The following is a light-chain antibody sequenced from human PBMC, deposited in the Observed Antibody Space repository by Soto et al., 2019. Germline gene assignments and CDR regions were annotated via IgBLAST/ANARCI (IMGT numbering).Light chain of an antibody. CDR1: QSISSG. CDR2: DAS. V-gene: IGKV1-5*01. CDR3: QQYHSYSQT. J-gene: IGKJ1*01. Sequence: DIQMTQSPSTLWASVGDRVTLTYRASQSISSGLAWYQQKPGKAPNLLVYDASTLEGGVPSRFSGTGSGTEFTLTISSLQPDDFATYYGQQYHSYSQTFGQGTKVEIK.